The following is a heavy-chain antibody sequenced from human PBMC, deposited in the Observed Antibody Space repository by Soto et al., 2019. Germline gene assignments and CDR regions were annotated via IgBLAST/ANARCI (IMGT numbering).Heavy chain of an antibody. CDR1: GGTFSSYA. Sequence: ASVKVSCKASGGTFSSYAISWVRQAPGQGLEWMGGIIPIFGTANYAQKFQGRVTITADESTSTAYMELSSLRSEDTAVYYCARVGTVDDGDHDACDIWGQGTMVTVSS. V-gene: IGHV1-69*13. D-gene: IGHD4-17*01. CDR2: IIPIFGTA. CDR3: ARVGTVDDGDHDACDI. J-gene: IGHJ3*02.